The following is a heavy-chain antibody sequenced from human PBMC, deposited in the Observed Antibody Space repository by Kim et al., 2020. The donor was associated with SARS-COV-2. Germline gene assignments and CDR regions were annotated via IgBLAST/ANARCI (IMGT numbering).Heavy chain of an antibody. CDR2: ISSSSSYI. Sequence: GGSLRLSCAASGFTFSSYSMNWVRQAPGKGLEWVSSISSSSSYIYYADSVKGRFTISRDNAKNSLYLQMNSLRAEDTAVYYCARKKFRGLGSGRSWYFDLWGRGTLVTVSS. CDR1: GFTFSSYS. D-gene: IGHD3-10*01. J-gene: IGHJ2*01. CDR3: ARKKFRGLGSGRSWYFDL. V-gene: IGHV3-21*01.